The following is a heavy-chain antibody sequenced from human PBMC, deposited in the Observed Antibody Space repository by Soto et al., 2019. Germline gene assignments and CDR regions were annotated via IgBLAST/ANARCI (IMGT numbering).Heavy chain of an antibody. D-gene: IGHD3-16*01. CDR1: GFTFSSYS. Sequence: EVQLVESGGGLVKPGGSLRLSCAASGFTFSSYSMNWVRQAPGKGLEWVSSISSSSSYIYYADSVKGRFTISRDNAKNSQYLQMNSLRAEDTAVYYCAGGQRSDPFDPWGQGTLVTVSS. J-gene: IGHJ5*02. V-gene: IGHV3-21*01. CDR2: ISSSSSYI. CDR3: AGGQRSDPFDP.